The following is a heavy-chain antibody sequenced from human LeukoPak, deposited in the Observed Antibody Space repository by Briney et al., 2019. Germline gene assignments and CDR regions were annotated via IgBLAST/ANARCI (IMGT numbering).Heavy chain of an antibody. CDR2: IYYSGST. J-gene: IGHJ4*02. CDR1: GGSISSYY. Sequence: SETLSLTCTVSGGSISSYYWGWIRQPPGKGLEWIGSIYYSGSTYYNPSLKSRVTISVDTSKNQFSLKLSSVTAADTAVYYCVRLPRNMVFGVAITFDYWGQGTLVTVSS. CDR3: VRLPRNMVFGVAITFDY. D-gene: IGHD3-3*01. V-gene: IGHV4-39*01.